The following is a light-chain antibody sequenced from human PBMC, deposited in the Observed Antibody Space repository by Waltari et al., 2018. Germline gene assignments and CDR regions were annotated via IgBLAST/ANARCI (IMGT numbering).Light chain of an antibody. CDR1: QSIDTS. J-gene: IGKJ1*01. CDR2: DAS. Sequence: VLTQSPATLSLSPGERATLSCRASQSIDTSLGSYQQIPGQAPRLLIYDASNRATGIPPRFSGSGSGTDFSLTISSLQPEDFATYYCQQSHSTPWTFGQGTKVEIK. CDR3: QQSHSTPWT. V-gene: IGKV3-11*01.